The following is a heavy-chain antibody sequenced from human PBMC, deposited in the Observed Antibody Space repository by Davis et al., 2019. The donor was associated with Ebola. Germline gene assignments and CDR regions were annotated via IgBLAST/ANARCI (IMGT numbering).Heavy chain of an antibody. D-gene: IGHD2-2*01. CDR2: INPNSGGT. J-gene: IGHJ6*02. CDR1: GYTFTGYY. V-gene: IGHV1-2*04. Sequence: AASVTVSCKASGYTFTGYYMHWVRQAPGQGLEWMGWINPNSGGTNYAQKFQGWVTMTRDTSISTAYMELSRLRSDDTAVYYRAREGCSSTSCGDYYYGMDVWGQGTTVTVSS. CDR3: AREGCSSTSCGDYYYGMDV.